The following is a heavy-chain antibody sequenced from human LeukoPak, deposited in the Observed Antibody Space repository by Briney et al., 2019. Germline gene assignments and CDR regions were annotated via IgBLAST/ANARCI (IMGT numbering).Heavy chain of an antibody. J-gene: IGHJ4*02. CDR2: INWNGGST. CDR1: GFTFDDYG. V-gene: IGHV3-20*04. Sequence: GGSLRLSCAASGFTFDDYGMSWVRQAPGKGLEWVSGINWNGGSTGYADSVKGRFTISRDNAKNSLYLQMNSLRAEDTAVYYCASHLGYCSGGSCRIPDYWGQGTLVTVSS. CDR3: ASHLGYCSGGSCRIPDY. D-gene: IGHD2-15*01.